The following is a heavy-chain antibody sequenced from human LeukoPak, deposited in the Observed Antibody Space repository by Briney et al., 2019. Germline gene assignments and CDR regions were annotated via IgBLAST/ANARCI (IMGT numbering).Heavy chain of an antibody. CDR2: ISSSSSYI. CDR1: GFTISSYS. D-gene: IGHD6-19*01. Sequence: GGSLRLSCAASGFTISSYSMNWVRQAPGKGLEWVSSISSSSSYIYYADSVKGRFTISRDNAKNSLYLQMNSLRAEDTAVYYCARETYSSGWYDYWGQGTLVTVSS. J-gene: IGHJ4*02. V-gene: IGHV3-21*01. CDR3: ARETYSSGWYDY.